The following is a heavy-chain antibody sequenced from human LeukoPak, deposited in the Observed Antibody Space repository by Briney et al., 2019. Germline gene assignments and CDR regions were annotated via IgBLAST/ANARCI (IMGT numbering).Heavy chain of an antibody. CDR2: IYYSGST. D-gene: IGHD1-26*01. V-gene: IGHV4-39*07. J-gene: IGHJ3*02. CDR1: GGSISSSSYY. Sequence: PSETLSLTCTVSGGSISSSSYYWGWIRQPPGKGLEWIGSIYYSGSTYYNPSLKSRVTISVDTSKNQFSLKLSSVTAADTAVYYCAREEWGSYHAFDIWGQGTMVTVSS. CDR3: AREEWGSYHAFDI.